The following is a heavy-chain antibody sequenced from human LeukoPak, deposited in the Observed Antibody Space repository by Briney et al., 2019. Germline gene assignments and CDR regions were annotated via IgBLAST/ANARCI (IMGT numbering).Heavy chain of an antibody. CDR3: ARDCSGGSCYDGVDY. V-gene: IGHV1-18*01. CDR2: ISGYNGNI. D-gene: IGHD2-15*01. J-gene: IGHJ4*02. CDR1: GYTFTRYG. Sequence: ASVTVSCKASGYTFTRYGISWVRQAPGQGLEWMGWISGYNGNIKYAQKVQGRVTMTTDTSTSTAYMELRSLRSDDTAVYYCARDCSGGSCYDGVDYWGQGTLVTV.